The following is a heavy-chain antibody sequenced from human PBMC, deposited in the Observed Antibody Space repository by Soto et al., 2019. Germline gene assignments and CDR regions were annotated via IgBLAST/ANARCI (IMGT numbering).Heavy chain of an antibody. CDR1: GGSISSSSYY. V-gene: IGHV4-39*01. J-gene: IGHJ6*02. Sequence: PSETLSLTCTVSGGSISSSSYYWGWIRQPPGKGLEWIGSIYYSGSTYYNPSLKSRVTISVDTSKNQFSLKLSSVTAADTAVYYCARHGPEQQLVPYYYYGMDVWGQGTTVTVS. D-gene: IGHD6-13*01. CDR3: ARHGPEQQLVPYYYYGMDV. CDR2: IYYSGST.